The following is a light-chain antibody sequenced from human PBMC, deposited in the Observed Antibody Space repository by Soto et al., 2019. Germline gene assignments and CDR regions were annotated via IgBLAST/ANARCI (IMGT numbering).Light chain of an antibody. J-gene: IGLJ3*02. V-gene: IGLV2-14*01. CDR2: EVT. CDR3: SSYTSSNSWV. CDR1: SSDVGGYDY. Sequence: QSVLTQPASVSGSPGQSITISCTGSSSDVGGYDYVSWYQQHPGKAPKLMIYEVTNRPSGVSIRFSGSKSGNTASLTVSGLQAEDEADYYCSSYTSSNSWVFGGGTQLTVL.